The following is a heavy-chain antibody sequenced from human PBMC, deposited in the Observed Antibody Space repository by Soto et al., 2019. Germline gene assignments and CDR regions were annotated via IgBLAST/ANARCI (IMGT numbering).Heavy chain of an antibody. J-gene: IGHJ5*02. V-gene: IGHV1-18*01. Sequence: QVQLVQSGAEVKKPGASVKVSCKASGYTFTSYGISWVRQAPGQGLEWMGWISAYNGNTNYAQKLQGRVTMTTDTSTRTAYMELRSQRSDDTAVYSCARERGENPYTWGWFDPWGQGTLVSVSS. CDR2: ISAYNGNT. CDR1: GYTFTSYG. D-gene: IGHD3-16*01. CDR3: ARERGENPYTWGWFDP.